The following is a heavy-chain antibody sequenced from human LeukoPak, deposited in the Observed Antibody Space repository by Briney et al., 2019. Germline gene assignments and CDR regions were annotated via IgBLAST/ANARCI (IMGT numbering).Heavy chain of an antibody. V-gene: IGHV4-34*01. J-gene: IGHJ4*02. Sequence: PSETLSLTCAVYGGSFSGYYWSWIRQPPGKVLEWIGEINHSGSTNYNPSLKSRVTISVDTSKNQFSLKLSSVTAADTAVYYCARVCPKQCGDFVDYWGQGTLVTVSS. D-gene: IGHD4-17*01. CDR1: GGSFSGYY. CDR2: INHSGST. CDR3: ARVCPKQCGDFVDY.